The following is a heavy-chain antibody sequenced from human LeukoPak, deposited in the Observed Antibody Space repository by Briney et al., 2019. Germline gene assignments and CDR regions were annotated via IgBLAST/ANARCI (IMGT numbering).Heavy chain of an antibody. CDR3: ARDELLWFGDAYMDV. V-gene: IGHV1-2*02. J-gene: IGHJ6*03. Sequence: ASVKVSCKASGYTFTSYDINWVRQAPGQGLEWMGWINPNSGGTNYAQKFQGRVTMTRDTSISTAYMELSRLRSDDTAVYYCARDELLWFGDAYMDVWGKGTTVTVSS. D-gene: IGHD3-10*01. CDR1: GYTFTSYD. CDR2: INPNSGGT.